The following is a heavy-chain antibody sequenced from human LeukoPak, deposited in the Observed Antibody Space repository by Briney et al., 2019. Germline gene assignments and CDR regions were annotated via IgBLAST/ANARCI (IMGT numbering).Heavy chain of an antibody. Sequence: GESLKISCKGVGYSFTSYWIGWVRQMPGKGMEWMGVIYPGDSRTPYNPSFQGQVTISVDKSISTAYLQWVSLKASDTAMYYCACRDLTSTWSYPWGQGTLVTVSS. CDR3: ACRDLTSTWSYP. J-gene: IGHJ5*02. D-gene: IGHD2-2*01. CDR2: IYPGDSRT. V-gene: IGHV5-51*01. CDR1: GYSFTSYW.